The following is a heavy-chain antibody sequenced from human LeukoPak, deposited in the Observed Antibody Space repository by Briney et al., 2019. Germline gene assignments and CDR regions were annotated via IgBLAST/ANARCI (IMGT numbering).Heavy chain of an antibody. V-gene: IGHV3-53*04. CDR1: GFTVSNDY. CDR2: IYSDGST. J-gene: IGHJ4*02. CDR3: ARVKTGVTNYFDQ. Sequence: HPAGSLRLSCAASGFTVSNDYISWVRQAPGKGLEWVSVIYSDGSTYYADSVKGRFTISRHNSKNTLYLQMNSLRDEDTAVYFCARVKTGVTNYFDQWGLGNLVTVSS. D-gene: IGHD3-10*01.